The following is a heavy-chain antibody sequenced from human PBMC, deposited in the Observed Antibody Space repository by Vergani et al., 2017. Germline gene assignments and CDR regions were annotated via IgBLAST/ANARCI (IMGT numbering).Heavy chain of an antibody. CDR3: VRDQVTMLRGSDALDI. V-gene: IGHV3-49*03. CDR1: GFTFGYYA. Sequence: EVQLVESGGDLVQPGRSLRLSCTASGFTFGYYAMDGFRQAPGRGLEWVGGIRSKAYGQATIYAASVKGRFTISRDDSKSIAYLQRNNLQTEDTAMYYCVRDQVTMLRGSDALDIWGQGTMVTVSS. J-gene: IGHJ3*02. D-gene: IGHD3-10*01. CDR2: IRSKAYGQAT.